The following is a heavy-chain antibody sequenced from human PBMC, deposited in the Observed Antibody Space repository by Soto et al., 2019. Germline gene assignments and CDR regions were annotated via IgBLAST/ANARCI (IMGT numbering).Heavy chain of an antibody. Sequence: GESLKISCEDSGYTFATYWIGWVRQMPGKGLEWMGIIYPGDSDTKYSPSFQGQVTISADKSINTAYLQWSSLRASDTAMYYCARLNGLPLYHSMDVWGQGTTVTVSS. CDR2: IYPGDSDT. V-gene: IGHV5-51*01. CDR3: ARLNGLPLYHSMDV. J-gene: IGHJ6*02. D-gene: IGHD3-9*01. CDR1: GYTFATYW.